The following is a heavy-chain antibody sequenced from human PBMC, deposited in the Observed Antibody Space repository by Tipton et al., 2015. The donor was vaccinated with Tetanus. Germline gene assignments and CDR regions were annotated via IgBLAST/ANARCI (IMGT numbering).Heavy chain of an antibody. CDR2: MNTNTGDT. CDR3: ARGGYCDYMLYLPRLDP. D-gene: IGHD5-12*01. Sequence: QVQLVQSGAEVEKPGASVKVSCKASGYTFGAYDINWVRQASGQGLEWMGWMNTNTGDTGSAPNFQGRLTMTRDTSTSTAYMELSSLRSDDTAVYFCARGGYCDYMLYLPRLDPWGQGTLVTVSS. CDR1: GYTFGAYD. J-gene: IGHJ5*02. V-gene: IGHV1-8*01.